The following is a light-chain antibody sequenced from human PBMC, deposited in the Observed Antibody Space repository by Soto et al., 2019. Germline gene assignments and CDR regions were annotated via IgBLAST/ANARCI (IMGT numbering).Light chain of an antibody. V-gene: IGLV2-8*01. Sequence: QSALTKPPSASGSPGQSVTISCTGTSSDVGGYNSVSWYQHHPGKAPKLMIYEVSERPSGVPDRFSGSKSANTASLTVSGLQAEDEADYYCSSYAGSNNYVFGPGTKLTVL. CDR3: SSYAGSNNYV. J-gene: IGLJ1*01. CDR2: EVS. CDR1: SSDVGGYNS.